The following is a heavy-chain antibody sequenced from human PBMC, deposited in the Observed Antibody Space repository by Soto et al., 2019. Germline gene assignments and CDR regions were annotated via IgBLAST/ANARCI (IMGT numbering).Heavy chain of an antibody. CDR2: ISYDGSNK. V-gene: IGHV3-30*18. D-gene: IGHD6-19*01. J-gene: IGHJ6*02. CDR1: GFTFSSYG. CDR3: AKDLPVAGIRPKYYYYYGVDV. Sequence: PGGSLRLSCAASGFTFSSYGMHWVRQAPGKGLEWVAVISYDGSNKYYADSVKGRFTISRDNSKNTLYLQMNSLRAEDTAVYYCAKDLPVAGIRPKYYYYYGVDVWGQGTTVTVSS.